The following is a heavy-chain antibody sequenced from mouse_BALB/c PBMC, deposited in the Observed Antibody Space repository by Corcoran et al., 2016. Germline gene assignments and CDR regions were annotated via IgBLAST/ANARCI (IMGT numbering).Heavy chain of an antibody. V-gene: IGHV9-1*02. Sequence: QIQLVQSGPELKKPGETVKISCKASGYTFTNSGLNWVKQAPGMGLKWMGWINTYTGEPTYADYFKGRFAFSLETSASTAYLQINNLKNEDKATYFCAISDGRSWFAYWGQGTLVTVTA. J-gene: IGHJ3*01. CDR2: INTYTGEP. CDR3: AISDGRSWFAY. D-gene: IGHD1-1*01. CDR1: GYTFTNSG.